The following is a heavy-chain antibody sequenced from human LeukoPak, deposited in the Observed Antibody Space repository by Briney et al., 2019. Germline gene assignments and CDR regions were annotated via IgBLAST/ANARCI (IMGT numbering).Heavy chain of an antibody. D-gene: IGHD6-13*01. J-gene: IGHJ4*02. Sequence: GGALILSCAWSVFNFSIYGMRGLRESPGKGLEGVEVLRFDRSNKYYADPVKGRLPTPRKNSKNTLYWQIKSLRAEDTAVYYCAKGSLGSWYYFDYWGQGTLVTVSS. CDR3: AKGSLGSWYYFDY. V-gene: IGHV3-33*06. CDR2: LRFDRSNK. CDR1: VFNFSIYG.